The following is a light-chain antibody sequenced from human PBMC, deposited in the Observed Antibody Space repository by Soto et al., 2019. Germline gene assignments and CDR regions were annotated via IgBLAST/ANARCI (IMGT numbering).Light chain of an antibody. CDR3: SSYTNINTRACV. Sequence: VLTQPASVSGSPGQSITISCTGTSGDIGSYNRVSWYQQHPGKAPKLIIYEVTDRPSGVSNRFSGSKSGNTASLTISGLQAEDEAEYYCSSYTNINTRACVFGTGAKVTVL. CDR1: SGDIGSYNR. J-gene: IGLJ1*01. V-gene: IGLV2-14*01. CDR2: EVT.